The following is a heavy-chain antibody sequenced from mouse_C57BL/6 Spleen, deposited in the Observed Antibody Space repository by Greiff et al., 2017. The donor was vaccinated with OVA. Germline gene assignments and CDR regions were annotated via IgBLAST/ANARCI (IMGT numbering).Heavy chain of an antibody. Sequence: VQLQQPGAELVKPGASVKLSCKASGYTFTSYWMQWVKQRPGQGLEWIGEIDPSDSYTNYNQKFKGKATLTVDTSSSTAYMQLSSLTSEDSAVYYCAIYYSSPWFAYWGQGTLVTVSA. CDR1: GYTFTSYW. V-gene: IGHV1-50*01. D-gene: IGHD1-1*01. CDR3: AIYYSSPWFAY. CDR2: IDPSDSYT. J-gene: IGHJ3*01.